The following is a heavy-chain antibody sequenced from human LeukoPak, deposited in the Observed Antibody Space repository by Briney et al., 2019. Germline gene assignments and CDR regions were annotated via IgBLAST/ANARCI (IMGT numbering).Heavy chain of an antibody. CDR1: GFTFSSYS. J-gene: IGHJ4*02. D-gene: IGHD3-3*01. CDR3: ASGFPTKGITIFGVVNDY. CDR2: ISSSSSTI. V-gene: IGHV3-48*02. Sequence: GGSLRLSCAASGFTFSSYSMTWVRQAPGKGLEWVSYISSSSSTIYYADSVKGRFTISRDNAKNSLYLQMNSLRDEDTAVYYCASGFPTKGITIFGVVNDYWGQGTLVTVSS.